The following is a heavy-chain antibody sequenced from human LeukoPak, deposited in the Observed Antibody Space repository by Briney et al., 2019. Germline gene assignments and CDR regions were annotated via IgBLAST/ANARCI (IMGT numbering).Heavy chain of an antibody. CDR2: VNPRSGDT. J-gene: IGHJ4*02. CDR3: ARDGSFDF. D-gene: IGHD2-2*03. CDR1: GYIFTDYY. Sequence: GASVKVSCKASGYIFTDYYIHWVRQAPGQGLGWVGWVNPRSGDTTYAQTFEGRVTMARDTSMSTAYMELTRLTSDDTAVYFCARDGSFDFWGQGTLVTVSS. V-gene: IGHV1-2*02.